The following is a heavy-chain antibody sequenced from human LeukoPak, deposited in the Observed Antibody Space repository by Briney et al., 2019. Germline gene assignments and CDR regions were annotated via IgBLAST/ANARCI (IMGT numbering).Heavy chain of an antibody. CDR2: ISGDGGST. CDR1: GFTFSSFT. V-gene: IGHV3-23*01. J-gene: IGHJ4*02. D-gene: IGHD6-13*01. Sequence: GGSLRLSCTASGFTFSSFTMGWVRQAPGKGLEWVSAISGDGGSTYYADSVKGRFTFSRDNSKNTLYLQMASLRAEDTAVYYCAKGSAVSRPYYFDYWGQGTLVTVSS. CDR3: AKGSAVSRPYYFDY.